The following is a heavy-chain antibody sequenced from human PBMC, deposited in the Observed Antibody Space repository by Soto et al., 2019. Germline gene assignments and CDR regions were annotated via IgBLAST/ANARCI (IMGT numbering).Heavy chain of an antibody. V-gene: IGHV1-8*01. Sequence: GASVKVSCKASGYTFTSYDINWVRQATGQGLEWMGWMNPNSGNTGYAQKFQGRVTMTRNTSISTAYMELSSLRSEDTAVYYCARGRFGSGWYRYAFEFWGQGTLVTVSS. D-gene: IGHD6-19*01. CDR3: ARGRFGSGWYRYAFEF. CDR1: GYTFTSYD. J-gene: IGHJ3*01. CDR2: MNPNSGNT.